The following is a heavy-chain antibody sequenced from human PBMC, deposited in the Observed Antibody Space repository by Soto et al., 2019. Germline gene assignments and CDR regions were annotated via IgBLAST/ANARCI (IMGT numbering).Heavy chain of an antibody. D-gene: IGHD1-26*01. J-gene: IGHJ4*02. CDR2: INHSGST. V-gene: IGHV4-34*01. CDR1: GGSFSGYY. Sequence: SETLSLTCAVYGGSFSGYYWSWIRQPPGKGLEWIGEINHSGSTNYNPSLKSRVTISVDTSKDQFSLKLSSVTAADTAVYYCARLNSGRHLYRYMAIDYWGQGTLVTVSS. CDR3: ARLNSGRHLYRYMAIDY.